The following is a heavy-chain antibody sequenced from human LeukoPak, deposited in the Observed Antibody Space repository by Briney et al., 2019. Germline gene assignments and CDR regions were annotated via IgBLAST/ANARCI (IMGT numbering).Heavy chain of an antibody. D-gene: IGHD6-6*01. V-gene: IGHV3-7*03. CDR2: IKQDGSEK. Sequence: GGSLRLSCAASQFTFTKYWMTWVRQAPGQGPEWVASIKQDGSEKSYVDSVKGRFTISRDNARTSLSLQMNSLRAEDTAVYYCARVWRPDAFDIWGQGTMVTVSS. CDR3: ARVWRPDAFDI. J-gene: IGHJ3*02. CDR1: QFTFTKYW.